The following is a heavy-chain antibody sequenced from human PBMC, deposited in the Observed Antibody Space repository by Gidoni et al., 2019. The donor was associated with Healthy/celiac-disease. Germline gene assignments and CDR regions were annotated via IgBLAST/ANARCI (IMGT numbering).Heavy chain of an antibody. CDR1: GGSISSSSYY. CDR2: IYYSGST. J-gene: IGHJ5*02. D-gene: IGHD3-3*01. CDR3: ARGGEDYDFWSGYLSWFDP. V-gene: IGHV4-39*01. Sequence: QLQLQESGPGLVKPSETLSLTCTVSGGSISSSSYYWGWIRQPPGKGLEWIGSIYYSGSTYYNPSLKSRVTISVDTSKNQFSLKLSSVTAADTAVYYCARGGEDYDFWSGYLSWFDPWGQGTLVTVSS.